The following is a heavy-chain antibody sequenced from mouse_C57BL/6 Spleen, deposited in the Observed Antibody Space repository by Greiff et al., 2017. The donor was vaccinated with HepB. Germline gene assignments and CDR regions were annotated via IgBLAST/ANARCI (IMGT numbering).Heavy chain of an antibody. V-gene: IGHV1-5*01. J-gene: IGHJ4*01. CDR2: IYPGNSDT. CDR1: GYTFTSYW. CDR3: TRRRNLYYGSSYVGYAMDY. D-gene: IGHD1-1*01. Sequence: EVQLQQSGTVLARPGASVKMSCKTSGYTFTSYWMHWVKQRPGQGLEWIGAIYPGNSDTSYNQKFKGKAKLTAVTSASTAYMELSSLTNEDSAVYYCTRRRNLYYGSSYVGYAMDYWGQGTSVTVSS.